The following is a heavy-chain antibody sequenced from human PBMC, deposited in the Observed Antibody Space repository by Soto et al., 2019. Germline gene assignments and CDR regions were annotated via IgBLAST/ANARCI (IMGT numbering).Heavy chain of an antibody. D-gene: IGHD3-9*01. CDR1: GGSVSSGNYY. CDR3: ASYDVLAAYYY. V-gene: IGHV4-61*01. Sequence: SETLSLTCTVSGGSVSSGNYYWSWIRQPPGKGLEWIGYIYYNGSTNYNPSLKSRVTISVDTSKNQFSLRLSSVTAADTAVFYCASYDVLAAYYYWGQGTLVTVSS. J-gene: IGHJ4*02. CDR2: IYYNGST.